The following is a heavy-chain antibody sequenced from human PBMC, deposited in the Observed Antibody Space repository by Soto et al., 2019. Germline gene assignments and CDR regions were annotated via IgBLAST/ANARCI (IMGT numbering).Heavy chain of an antibody. D-gene: IGHD4-17*01. CDR2: LYWGDDK. V-gene: IGHV2-5*02. CDR1: GFSLSTSGVG. J-gene: IGHJ4*02. CDR3: AYRPQVTVTTYYFEP. Sequence: QITLKESGPTLVKPTQTLTLTCNLSGFSLSTSGVGVGWFRQPPGKALEWLALLYWGDDKRYRPSLKSRLTVTKDTSKNEVVLTMSIMDPVDTATYFCAYRPQVTVTTYYFEPWAQGTLVTVSA.